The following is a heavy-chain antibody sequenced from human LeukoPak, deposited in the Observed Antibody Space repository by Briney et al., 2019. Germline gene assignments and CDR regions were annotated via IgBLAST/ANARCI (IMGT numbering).Heavy chain of an antibody. Sequence: GGSLRLSCAASGFTFSGYAMSWVRPAPGKGLEWVSAITAGGDGTYYADSVKGRFTISRDNLKNMVFLQMNSLRAEDTATYYCAKSHASIWNVYDYWGQGTLVTVSS. V-gene: IGHV3-23*01. J-gene: IGHJ4*02. CDR2: ITAGGDGT. D-gene: IGHD1-1*01. CDR3: AKSHASIWNVYDY. CDR1: GFTFSGYA.